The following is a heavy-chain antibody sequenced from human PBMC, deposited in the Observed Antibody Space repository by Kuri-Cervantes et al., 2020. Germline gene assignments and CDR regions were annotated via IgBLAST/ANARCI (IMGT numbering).Heavy chain of an antibody. V-gene: IGHV4-61*10. J-gene: IGHJ4*02. CDR2: IYYSGST. CDR3: ASGALRIPDY. D-gene: IGHD2-21*01. Sequence: SETLSLTCTVSGGSISSGSYYWSWIRQPAGKGLEWIGRIYYSGSTNYNPSLKSRVTISVDTSKNQFSLKLSSVTAADTAVYYCASGALRIPDYWGQGTLVTVAS. CDR1: GGSISSGSYY.